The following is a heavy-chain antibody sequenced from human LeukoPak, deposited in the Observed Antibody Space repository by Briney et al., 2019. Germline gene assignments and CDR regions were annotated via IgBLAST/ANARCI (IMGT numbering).Heavy chain of an antibody. Sequence: ASETLSLTCTVSGGSINSRSDYWGWIRQPPGKGLEWIGSIYYSGSTHYNPSLKSRVTMSIDTSKNQFSLKLSSVTAADTAVYYCARDSGYNPALFDYWGQGTLVTVSS. CDR1: GGSINSRSDY. D-gene: IGHD5-12*01. CDR3: ARDSGYNPALFDY. J-gene: IGHJ4*02. CDR2: IYYSGST. V-gene: IGHV4-39*07.